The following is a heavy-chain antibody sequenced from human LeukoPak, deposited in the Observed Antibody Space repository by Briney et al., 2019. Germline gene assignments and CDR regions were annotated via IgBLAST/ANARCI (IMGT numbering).Heavy chain of an antibody. V-gene: IGHV4-61*02. Sequence: SQTLSLTCTVSGGSISRGSYYWTWIRQPAGKGLEWIGRISSSGSTNYNPSLKSRVTISVDTSKNQFSLKVSSVTAADTAVYYCARDRPTPNAGYMDVWGKGTTVTVSS. J-gene: IGHJ6*03. D-gene: IGHD2-8*01. CDR3: ARDRPTPNAGYMDV. CDR2: ISSSGST. CDR1: GGSISRGSYY.